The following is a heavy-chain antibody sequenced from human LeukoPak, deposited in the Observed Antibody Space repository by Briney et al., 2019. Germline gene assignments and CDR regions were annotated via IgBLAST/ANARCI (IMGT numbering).Heavy chain of an antibody. CDR3: ARGLGYCSSTSCYRAGIAGAFDI. V-gene: IGHV3-53*01. D-gene: IGHD2-2*01. Sequence: PGGSLRLSCAASGFTVSSNYMSWVRQAPGKGLEWVSVIYSGGSTYYADSVKGRFTISRDNSKNTLYLQMNSLRAEDTAVYYCARGLGYCSSTSCYRAGIAGAFDIWGQGTMVTVSS. J-gene: IGHJ3*02. CDR2: IYSGGST. CDR1: GFTVSSNY.